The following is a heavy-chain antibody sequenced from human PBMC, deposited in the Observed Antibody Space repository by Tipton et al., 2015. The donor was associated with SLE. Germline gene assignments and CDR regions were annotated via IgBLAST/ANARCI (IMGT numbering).Heavy chain of an antibody. CDR2: IYQDGNT. J-gene: IGHJ5*02. D-gene: IGHD1-1*01. Sequence: TLSLTCSVSGYSISSGYFWGWVRQPPGKGLEWIGTIYQDGNTYYNPSLKSRVTISLDVSRNQFSLILSSVTATDTAVYYCARDLNWDDIGNWFDPWGQGVLVTVSS. V-gene: IGHV4-38-2*02. CDR1: GYSISSGYF. CDR3: ARDLNWDDIGNWFDP.